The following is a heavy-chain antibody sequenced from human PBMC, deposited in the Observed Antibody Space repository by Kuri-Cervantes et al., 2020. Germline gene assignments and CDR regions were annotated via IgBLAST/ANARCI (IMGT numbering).Heavy chain of an antibody. J-gene: IGHJ5*02. V-gene: IGHV1-46*01. CDR3: ARDHPGYSSSWFGWFDP. CDR2: INPNGGTT. CDR1: GYTFTNFL. D-gene: IGHD6-13*01. Sequence: ASVKVSCKASGYTFTNFLIHWVRQAPGQGLEWMGLINPNGGTTTYPQKFQGRVTMTRNTPISTAYMELSSLRSEDTAVYYCARDHPGYSSSWFGWFDPWGQGTLVTVSS.